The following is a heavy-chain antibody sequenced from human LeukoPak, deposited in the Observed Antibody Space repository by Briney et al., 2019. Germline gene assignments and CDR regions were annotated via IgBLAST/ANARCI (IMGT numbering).Heavy chain of an antibody. CDR1: CYTFTSYG. CDR2: ISAYNGNT. CDR3: ARVSSGYEVPDY. D-gene: IGHD5-12*01. J-gene: IGHJ4*02. V-gene: IGHV1-18*01. Sequence: ASVKVSCKASCYTFTSYGISWVRQAPGQGLEWMGWISAYNGNTNYAQKLQGRVTMTTDTSTSTAYMELRSLRSDDTAVYYCARVSSGYEVPDYWGQGTLVTVSS.